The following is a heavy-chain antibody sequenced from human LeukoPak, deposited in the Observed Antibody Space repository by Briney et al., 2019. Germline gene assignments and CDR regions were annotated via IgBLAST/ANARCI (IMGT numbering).Heavy chain of an antibody. J-gene: IGHJ3*02. CDR2: IYSGGST. CDR1: GFTVSSNY. CDR3: ARDILSQGPDAFDI. D-gene: IGHD2/OR15-2a*01. Sequence: GGSLRLSCAASGFTVSSNYMSWVRQAPGKGLEWVSVIYSGGSTYYADSVKGRFTISRDNSKNTLYLQMNSLRAEDTAVYYCARDILSQGPDAFDIWGQGTMVTVSS. V-gene: IGHV3-53*01.